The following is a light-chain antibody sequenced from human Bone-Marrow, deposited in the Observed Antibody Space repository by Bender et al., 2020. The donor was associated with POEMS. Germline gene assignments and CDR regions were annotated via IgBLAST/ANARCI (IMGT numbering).Light chain of an antibody. CDR1: ALPKKY. V-gene: IGLV3-25*01. CDR2: KDS. Sequence: AARITCSGDALPKKYAYWYQQKPGQAPVLVIYKDSERPSGIPERFSGSSSGTTVTLTISGVQAEDEADYYCQSADSSGTYVVFGGGTKLTVL. J-gene: IGLJ2*01. CDR3: QSADSSGTYVV.